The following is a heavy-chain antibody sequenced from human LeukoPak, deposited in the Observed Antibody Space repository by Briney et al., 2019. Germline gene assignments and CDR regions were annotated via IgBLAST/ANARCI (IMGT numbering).Heavy chain of an antibody. Sequence: PGGSLRLSCVASGFSFSTYWMSWVRQAPGKGLEWVANIKQDGSEKYYVDSVKGRFTISRDNAKNSLYLQMNSLRAEDTAVYYCARRYFDYWGQGTLVTVS. CDR2: IKQDGSEK. D-gene: IGHD1-14*01. CDR1: GFSFSTYW. V-gene: IGHV3-7*01. J-gene: IGHJ4*02. CDR3: ARRYFDY.